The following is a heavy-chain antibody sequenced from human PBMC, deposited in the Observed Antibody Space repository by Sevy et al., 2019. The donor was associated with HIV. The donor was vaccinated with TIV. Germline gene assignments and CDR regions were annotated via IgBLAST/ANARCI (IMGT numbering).Heavy chain of an antibody. V-gene: IGHV3-74*01. CDR1: GFTFSSYW. D-gene: IGHD2-21*01. CDR3: ARGGLKVAKIVDY. Sequence: GGSLRLSCAASGFTFSSYWMHWVRQAPGKGLVWVSRINSDGSSTSYADSVKGRFTISRDNAKNTLYLQMNSLRAEDTAVYYCARGGLKVAKIVDYWGQGTLVTVSS. CDR2: INSDGSST. J-gene: IGHJ4*02.